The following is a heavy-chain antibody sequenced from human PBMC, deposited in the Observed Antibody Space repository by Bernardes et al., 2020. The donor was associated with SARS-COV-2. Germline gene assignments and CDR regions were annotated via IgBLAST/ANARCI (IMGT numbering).Heavy chain of an antibody. CDR2: IYYSGST. D-gene: IGHD2-2*01. CDR1: GGSISSSSYY. Sequence: SETLSLTCTVSGGSISSSSYYWGWIRQPPGKGLEWIGSIYYSGSTYYNPSLKSRVTISVDTSKNQFSLKLSSVTAADTAVYYCAIERYCSSTSCPRGAFDIWGQGTMVTVSS. V-gene: IGHV4-39*07. J-gene: IGHJ3*02. CDR3: AIERYCSSTSCPRGAFDI.